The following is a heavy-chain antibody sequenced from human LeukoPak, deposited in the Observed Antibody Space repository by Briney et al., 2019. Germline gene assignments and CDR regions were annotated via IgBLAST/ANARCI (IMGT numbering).Heavy chain of an antibody. CDR3: ARGRVAGRY. CDR1: GGSFSGYY. D-gene: IGHD3-3*01. V-gene: IGHV4-34*01. J-gene: IGHJ4*02. Sequence: SETLSLTCAVYGGSFSGYYWSWIRQPPGKGLEWIGEINHSGSTNYNPSLKSRVTISVDTSKNQFSLKLSSVTAADTAVYYCARGRVAGRYWGQGTLVTVSS. CDR2: INHSGST.